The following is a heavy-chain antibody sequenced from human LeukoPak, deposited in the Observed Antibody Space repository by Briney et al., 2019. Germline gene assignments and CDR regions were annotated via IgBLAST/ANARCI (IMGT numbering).Heavy chain of an antibody. CDR1: GGSISSYY. CDR2: IYTSGST. Sequence: PSETLSLTCTVSGGSISSYYWSWIRQPAGKGLEWIGRIYTSGSTNYNPSLKSRVTMSVDTSKNQFSLKLSSVTAADTAVYYCARDAWYSSSWYYFDYWGQGTLVTVSS. J-gene: IGHJ4*02. D-gene: IGHD6-13*01. CDR3: ARDAWYSSSWYYFDY. V-gene: IGHV4-4*07.